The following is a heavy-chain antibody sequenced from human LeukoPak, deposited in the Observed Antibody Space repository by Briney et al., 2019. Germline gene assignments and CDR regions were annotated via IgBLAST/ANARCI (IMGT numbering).Heavy chain of an antibody. Sequence: ASVKVSCKVSGYTLTELSMHWVRQAPGNGLEWMGGFDPEDGETIYAQKFQGRATMTEDTSTDTAYMELSSLRSEDTAVYYCATNPSQNGGGSCYIYWGQGTLVTVSS. CDR2: FDPEDGET. J-gene: IGHJ4*02. D-gene: IGHD2-15*01. CDR3: ATNPSQNGGGSCYIY. V-gene: IGHV1-24*01. CDR1: GYTLTELS.